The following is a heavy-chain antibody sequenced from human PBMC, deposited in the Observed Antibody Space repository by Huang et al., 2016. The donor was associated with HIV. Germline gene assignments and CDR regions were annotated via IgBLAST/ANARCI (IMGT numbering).Heavy chain of an antibody. Sequence: QVQLVQSGAEVKKPGSSVKLSCQSSGGGSSSYAISWVRQARGQGLEWRGGSIPIFGTTDYAPRFQGRVTITADESTNTAYIELSSLEYDDTALYYCARSGPRWGLATIWTLVYWGQGTLVTVSS. CDR3: ARSGPRWGLATIWTLVY. CDR2: SIPIFGTT. D-gene: IGHD5-12*01. CDR1: GGGSSSYA. J-gene: IGHJ4*02. V-gene: IGHV1-69*13.